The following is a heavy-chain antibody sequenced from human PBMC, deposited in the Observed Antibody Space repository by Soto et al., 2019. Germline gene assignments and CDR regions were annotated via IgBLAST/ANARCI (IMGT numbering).Heavy chain of an antibody. CDR3: ARDGYRWYSLVYYFDC. J-gene: IGHJ4*02. V-gene: IGHV1-24*01. CDR1: GYTLTELS. Sequence: ASVKVSCKVSGYTLTELSMHWVRQAPGKGLEWMGGFDPEDGETIYAQKFQGRVTMTEDTSTDTAYMELNSLRTEDTAVYYCARDGYRWYSLVYYFDCWGPGTPVTVSS. D-gene: IGHD6-13*01. CDR2: FDPEDGET.